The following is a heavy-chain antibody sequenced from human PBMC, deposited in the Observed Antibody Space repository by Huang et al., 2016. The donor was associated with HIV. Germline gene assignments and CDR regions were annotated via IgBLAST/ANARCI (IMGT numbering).Heavy chain of an antibody. J-gene: IGHJ3*02. CDR3: AGGLLAAAFEDAFNI. Sequence: WVRQAPGKGLEWVLVNYSGGRTNHADSVKGRFTISRDNSKNTLYVQMKWQRVEDTAVYYCAGGLLAAAFEDAFNIWGQGTLVTVSS. CDR2: NYSGGRT. V-gene: IGHV3-53*01. D-gene: IGHD6-13*01.